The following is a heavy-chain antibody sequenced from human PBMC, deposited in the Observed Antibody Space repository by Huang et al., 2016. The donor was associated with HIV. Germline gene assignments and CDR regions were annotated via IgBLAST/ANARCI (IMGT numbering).Heavy chain of an antibody. Sequence: EVQLMESGGGLVQPGGSLRLSCAASGFTFSSYWMHWVRQVPGKGLVWVSHSKSDGSSTSYADSVKGRFTISRDNAKNTLDLQMNSLRAEDTAVYYCARGSRQGKYYYGSGTAYWGQGTLVTVSS. CDR3: ARGSRQGKYYYGSGTAY. CDR1: GFTFSSYW. CDR2: SKSDGSST. J-gene: IGHJ4*02. V-gene: IGHV3-74*01. D-gene: IGHD3-10*01.